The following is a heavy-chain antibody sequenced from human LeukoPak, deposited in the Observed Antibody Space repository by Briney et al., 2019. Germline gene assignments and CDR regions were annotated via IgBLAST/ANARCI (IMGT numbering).Heavy chain of an antibody. J-gene: IGHJ4*02. CDR1: GFIFSSYW. CDR2: IISDGSST. Sequence: GGSLRLSCVASGFIFSSYWMVWVRQAPGEGLVWVSRIISDGSSTTYADSVKGRFTISRDNAKNTLYLQINSLRAEDTAVYYCARDYRYLPKWELGVDYWGQGTLVTVSS. CDR3: ARDYRYLPKWELGVDY. V-gene: IGHV3-74*01. D-gene: IGHD1-26*01.